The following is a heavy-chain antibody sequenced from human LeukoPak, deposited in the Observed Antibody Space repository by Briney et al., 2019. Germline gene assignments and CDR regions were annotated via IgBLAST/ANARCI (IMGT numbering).Heavy chain of an antibody. V-gene: IGHV3-23*01. D-gene: IGHD3/OR15-3a*01. J-gene: IGHJ3*02. CDR1: GFTFSSYA. CDR3: AKGVGLALDAFNI. Sequence: GESLRLSCAASGFTFSSYAMSWVRQTPGKVLEWVSSISGSGDNTYYADSVKGRFTISRDNSKNTLFLQMNSLRAEDTAVYYCAKGVGLALDAFNIWGQGTMVTVSS. CDR2: ISGSGDNT.